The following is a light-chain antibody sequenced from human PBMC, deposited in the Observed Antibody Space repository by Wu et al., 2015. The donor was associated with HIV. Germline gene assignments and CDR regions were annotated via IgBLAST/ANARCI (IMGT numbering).Light chain of an antibody. V-gene: IGKV3-15*01. CDR1: QSVSSN. CDR2: GAS. J-gene: IGKJ2*01. CDR3: QQYNNWPPGVL. Sequence: EIVMTQSPATLSVSPGERATLSCRASQSVSSNLAWYQQKPGQAPRLLIYGASNRATDVPARFRGSGSGTEFTLTISSMQSEDFAVYYCQQYNNWPPGVLFGQGPSWRSN.